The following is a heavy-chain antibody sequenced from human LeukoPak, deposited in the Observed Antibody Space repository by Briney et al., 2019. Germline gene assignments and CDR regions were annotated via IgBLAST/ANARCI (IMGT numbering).Heavy chain of an antibody. CDR3: ARERSGNYGALFDY. CDR2: MNPNSGNT. V-gene: IGHV1-8*03. D-gene: IGHD4-11*01. J-gene: IGHJ4*02. CDR1: GYTFTSYD. Sequence: ASVKVSCKASGYTFTSYDINWVRQATGQGLEWMGWMNPNSGNTGYAQKFQGRVTITRNTSISTAYMELSSLRSEDTAVYHCARERSGNYGALFDYWGQGTLVTVSS.